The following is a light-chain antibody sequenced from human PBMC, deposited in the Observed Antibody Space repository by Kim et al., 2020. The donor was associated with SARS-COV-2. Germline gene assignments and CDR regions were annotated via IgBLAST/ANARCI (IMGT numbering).Light chain of an antibody. V-gene: IGLV2-14*01. CDR1: SSDVGGYNY. CDR2: DVS. CDR3: SSYTVSSLV. Sequence: QSALTQPASVSGSPGQSITISCTGTSSDVGGYNYVSWYQQHPGKAPKLMIYDVSKRPSGVSNRFSGSKSGNTASLTISGLQAEDEADYYCSSYTVSSLVFGGGTQLTVL. J-gene: IGLJ3*02.